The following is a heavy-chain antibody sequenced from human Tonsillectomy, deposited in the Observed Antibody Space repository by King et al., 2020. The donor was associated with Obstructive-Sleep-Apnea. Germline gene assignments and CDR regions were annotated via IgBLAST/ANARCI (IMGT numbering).Heavy chain of an antibody. Sequence: QLQESGPGLVKSSETLSLTCTVSGGSISSYYWSWIRQPAGKGLEWIGRIYTSGSTNYNPSLKSRVTMSVDTSQNQFSLKLSSVTAADTAVYYCARVGETTYYYYGMDVWGQGTTVTVSS. CDR2: IYTSGST. J-gene: IGHJ6*02. D-gene: IGHD1-26*01. CDR3: ARVGETTYYYYGMDV. V-gene: IGHV4-4*07. CDR1: GGSISSYY.